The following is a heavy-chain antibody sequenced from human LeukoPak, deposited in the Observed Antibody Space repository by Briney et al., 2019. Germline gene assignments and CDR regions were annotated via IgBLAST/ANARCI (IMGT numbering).Heavy chain of an antibody. Sequence: SETLSLTCTVSGASISSSYWSWIRQPPGKGLEWIGYIYYSGSTDYSPSLKSRVTLSVDTSKNQFSLKLSSVTAADTAVYYCARGGQWAETNWFDPWGRGILVSVS. V-gene: IGHV4-59*01. CDR3: ARGGQWAETNWFDP. CDR1: GASISSSY. CDR2: IYYSGST. D-gene: IGHD1-26*01. J-gene: IGHJ5*02.